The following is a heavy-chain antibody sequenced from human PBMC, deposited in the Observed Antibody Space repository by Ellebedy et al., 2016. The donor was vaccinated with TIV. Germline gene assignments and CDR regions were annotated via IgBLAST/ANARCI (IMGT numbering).Heavy chain of an antibody. V-gene: IGHV4-34*01. CDR2: INHSGST. Sequence: SETLSLTXAVYGGSFSGYYWSWIRQPPGKGLEWIGEINHSGSTNYNPSLKSRVTISVDTSKNQFSLKLSSVTAADTAVYYCARNKNYYDSSGPINWGQGTLVTVSS. CDR1: GGSFSGYY. J-gene: IGHJ4*02. D-gene: IGHD3-22*01. CDR3: ARNKNYYDSSGPIN.